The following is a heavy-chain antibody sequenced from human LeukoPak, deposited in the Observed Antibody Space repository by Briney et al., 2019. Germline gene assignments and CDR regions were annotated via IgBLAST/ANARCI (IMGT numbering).Heavy chain of an antibody. CDR3: ARRVGRYFGERAYYYNYMDV. CDR1: GGSFSGYY. J-gene: IGHJ6*03. D-gene: IGHD3-10*01. CDR2: INHSGST. V-gene: IGHV4-34*01. Sequence: SETLSLTCAVYGGSFSGYYWSWIRQPPGKGLEWIGEINHSGSTNYNPSLKSRVTISVDTSKNQFSLKLSSVTAADTAVYYCARRVGRYFGERAYYYNYMDVWAKGTTVTISS.